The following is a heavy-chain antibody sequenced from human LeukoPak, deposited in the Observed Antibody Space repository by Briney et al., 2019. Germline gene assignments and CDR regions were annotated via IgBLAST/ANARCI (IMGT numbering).Heavy chain of an antibody. Sequence: SETLSLTCTVSGGSISSGSYYWSWIRQPAGKGLEWIGHIYTSGSTNYNPSLKSRVTISVDTSKTQFSLKLSSVTAADTAVYYCARGPYCTNGVCSLNSFDYWGQGTLVTVSS. D-gene: IGHD2-8*01. V-gene: IGHV4-61*09. CDR1: GGSISSGSYY. CDR2: IYTSGST. J-gene: IGHJ4*02. CDR3: ARGPYCTNGVCSLNSFDY.